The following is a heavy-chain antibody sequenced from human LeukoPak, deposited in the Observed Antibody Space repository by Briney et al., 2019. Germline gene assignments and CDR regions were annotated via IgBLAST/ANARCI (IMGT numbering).Heavy chain of an antibody. J-gene: IGHJ4*02. CDR1: GFTFSTYW. D-gene: IGHD6-6*01. CDR3: TRGGTYSISPLDY. CDR2: IHGDESTT. Sequence: GGSLRLSCAASGFTFSTYWLYWVRDAPGKGLVWVSRIHGDESTTAYADSVKGRFTISRDNAKNTLYLQMNSLRVEDTAVYYCTRGGTYSISPLDYWGQGTLVTVPS. V-gene: IGHV3-74*01.